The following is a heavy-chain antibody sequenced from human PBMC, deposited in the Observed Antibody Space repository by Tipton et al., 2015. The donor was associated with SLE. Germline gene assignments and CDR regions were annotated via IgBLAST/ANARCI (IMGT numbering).Heavy chain of an antibody. V-gene: IGHV4-39*07. CDR2: IYYSGST. J-gene: IGHJ4*02. CDR3: ARGPAAELDY. Sequence: TLSLTCTVSGGSISSSSYYWGWIRQPPGKGLEWIGSIYYSGSTYYNPSLKGRLTISVDTSKSQFSLNLSSVTAADTAVYYCARGPAAELDYWGQGTLVTVSS. D-gene: IGHD1-14*01. CDR1: GGSISSSSYY.